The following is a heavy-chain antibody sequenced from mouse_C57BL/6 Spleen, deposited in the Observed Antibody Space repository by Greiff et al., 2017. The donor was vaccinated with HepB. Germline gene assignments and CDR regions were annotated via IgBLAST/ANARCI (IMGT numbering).Heavy chain of an antibody. Sequence: QVQLQQPGAELVKPGASVKLSCKASGYTFTSYWMQWVQQRPGQGLEWIGAIDPSDSYTNYNQKFKGKATLTVDTSSSTAYMQLSSLTSADSAVYYCARGKFDYFDYWGQGTTLTVSS. J-gene: IGHJ2*01. CDR1: GYTFTSYW. CDR2: IDPSDSYT. V-gene: IGHV1-50*01. CDR3: ARGKFDYFDY.